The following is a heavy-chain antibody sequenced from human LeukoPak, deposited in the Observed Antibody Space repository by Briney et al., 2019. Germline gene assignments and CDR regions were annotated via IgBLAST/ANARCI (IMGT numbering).Heavy chain of an antibody. CDR2: IYYSGST. Sequence: PSETLSLTCTVSGGSISSYYWSWIRQPPGKGLEWIGYIYYSGSTNYNPSLKSRVTISVDTSKNQFSLKLSSVTAADTAVYYCARDLIVGPTRFDYWGQGTLVTVSS. V-gene: IGHV4-59*01. CDR3: ARDLIVGPTRFDY. J-gene: IGHJ4*02. CDR1: GGSISSYY. D-gene: IGHD1-26*01.